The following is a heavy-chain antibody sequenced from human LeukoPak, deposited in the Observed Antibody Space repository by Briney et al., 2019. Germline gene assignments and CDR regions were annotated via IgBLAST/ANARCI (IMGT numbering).Heavy chain of an antibody. D-gene: IGHD2-15*01. CDR1: GHDFPDYW. J-gene: IGHJ5*02. Sequence: GESLKISCRASGHDFPDYWIGWVRQMPGKGLEWMRIIYPADSDIRYSPSFQGQVTISADKSISTAYLQWNSLKASDTAMYYCARQEYCSGASCYTWFDPWGQGTLVTVSS. CDR2: IYPADSDI. V-gene: IGHV5-51*01. CDR3: ARQEYCSGASCYTWFDP.